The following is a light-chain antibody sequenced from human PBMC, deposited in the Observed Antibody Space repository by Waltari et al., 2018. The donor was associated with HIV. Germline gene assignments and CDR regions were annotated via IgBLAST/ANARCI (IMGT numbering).Light chain of an antibody. J-gene: IGKJ5*01. V-gene: IGKV4-1*01. Sequence: DIVMTQSPDSLAVSLGERATIHCKSSPSVLYSSNNKNYLAWYQQKSGQPPKLLISWASTRESGVPDRFSGSGSGTDFTLTISSLQAEDVAVYYCQQHYDSPITFGQGTRLEIK. CDR1: PSVLYSSNNKNY. CDR2: WAS. CDR3: QQHYDSPIT.